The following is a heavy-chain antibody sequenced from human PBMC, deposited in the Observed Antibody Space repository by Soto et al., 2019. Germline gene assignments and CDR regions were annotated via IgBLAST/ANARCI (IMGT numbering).Heavy chain of an antibody. V-gene: IGHV3-66*01. CDR3: ARELGVPDFDY. CDR2: IYSGGST. CDR1: GFTVSSKY. Sequence: EVQLVESGGGLVQPGGSLRLSCAASGFTVSSKYMSWVRQAPGKGLEWVSVIYSGGSTYYADSVKGRFTISRDNSKNTLYLQMNSLRAEDTAVYYCARELGVPDFDYWGQGTLVTVSS. J-gene: IGHJ4*02.